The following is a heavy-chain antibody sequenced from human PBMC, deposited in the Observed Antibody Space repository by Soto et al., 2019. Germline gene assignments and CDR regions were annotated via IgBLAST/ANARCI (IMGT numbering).Heavy chain of an antibody. CDR3: ARDDSGIYPY. J-gene: IGHJ4*02. D-gene: IGHD1-26*01. CDR2: IDPKNGGT. Sequence: QVQLVQSGTEVKKPGASVKVSCKASGYTVTDYYIHWERQAPGQGLEWMGWIDPKNGGTIYAQKFQDRVTMTRDTSISTAYMDLSRLTSDDTALYYCARDDSGIYPYWGPGTLVTVSS. CDR1: GYTVTDYY. V-gene: IGHV1-2*02.